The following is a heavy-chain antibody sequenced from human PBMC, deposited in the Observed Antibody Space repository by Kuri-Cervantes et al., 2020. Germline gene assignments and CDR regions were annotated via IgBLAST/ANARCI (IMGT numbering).Heavy chain of an antibody. CDR2: ISWDGGST. D-gene: IGHD1-14*01. V-gene: IGHV3-43D*04. CDR1: GFTFDDYA. J-gene: IGHJ4*02. CDR3: AKGGNNGGY. Sequence: GESLKISCAASGFTFDDYAMHWVRQAPGKGLEWVSLISWDGGSTYYADSVKGRFTISRDNSKNTLYLQMSSLRVEDTALYYCAKGGNNGGYWGQGTLVTVSS.